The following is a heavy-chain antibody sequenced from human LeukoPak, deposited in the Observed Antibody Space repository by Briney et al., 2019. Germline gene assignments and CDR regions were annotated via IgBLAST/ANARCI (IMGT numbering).Heavy chain of an antibody. D-gene: IGHD1-1*01. CDR2: INPNSGGT. CDR3: ARDVRDDVSLDY. V-gene: IGHV1-2*02. CDR1: GYTFTGYY. Sequence: ASVKVSCKASGYTFTGYYMRWVRQAPGQGLEWMGWINPNSGGTNYAQKFQGRVTMTRDTSISTAYMELSRLRSDDTAVYYCARDVRDDVSLDYWGQGTLVTVSS. J-gene: IGHJ4*02.